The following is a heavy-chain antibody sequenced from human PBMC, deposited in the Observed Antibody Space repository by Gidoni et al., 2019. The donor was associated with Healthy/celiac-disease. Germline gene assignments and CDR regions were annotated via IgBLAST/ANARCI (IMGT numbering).Heavy chain of an antibody. CDR1: GFTLSNAW. D-gene: IGHD5-12*01. V-gene: IGHV3-15*01. Sequence: EVQLVESGGGLVKPGGSLRRSCAASGFTLSNAWMSWVRQAPGKGLEWVGRIKSKTDGGTTDYAAPVKGRFTISRDDSKNTLYLQMNSLKTEDTAVYYCTTDLGQWLRLDHYYGMDVWGQGTTVTVSS. J-gene: IGHJ6*02. CDR2: IKSKTDGGTT. CDR3: TTDLGQWLRLDHYYGMDV.